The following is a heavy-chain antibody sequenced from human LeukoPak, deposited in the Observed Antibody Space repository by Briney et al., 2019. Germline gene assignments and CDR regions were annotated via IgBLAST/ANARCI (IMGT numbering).Heavy chain of an antibody. Sequence: SETLSLTCAVSGGSISSSNWWSWVRQPPGKGLEWIGEIYHSGSTNYNPSLKSRVTISVDKSKNQFSLKLSSVTAADTAVYYCARGIVAAAGTWDWFDPWGQGTLVTVSP. J-gene: IGHJ5*02. V-gene: IGHV4-4*02. D-gene: IGHD6-13*01. CDR1: GGSISSSNW. CDR2: IYHSGST. CDR3: ARGIVAAAGTWDWFDP.